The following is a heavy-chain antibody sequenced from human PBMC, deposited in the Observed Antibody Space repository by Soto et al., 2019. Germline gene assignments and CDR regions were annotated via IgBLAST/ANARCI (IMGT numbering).Heavy chain of an antibody. D-gene: IGHD3-10*01. Sequence: GGSLRLSCAASGFTFSSYWMSWVRQAPGKGLEWVAVITYDGSNKYYADSVKGRFIISRDNSKNTLYLQMNSLRAEDTTVYYCAKAGSNYLYYYYMDVWGKGTTVTVSS. CDR1: GFTFSSYW. J-gene: IGHJ6*03. CDR2: ITYDGSNK. V-gene: IGHV3-30*18. CDR3: AKAGSNYLYYYYMDV.